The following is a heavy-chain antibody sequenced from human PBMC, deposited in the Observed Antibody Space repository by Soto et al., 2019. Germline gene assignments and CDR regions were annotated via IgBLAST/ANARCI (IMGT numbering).Heavy chain of an antibody. J-gene: IGHJ4*02. D-gene: IGHD3-10*01. CDR1: GFIFSNYV. Sequence: QVQLVESGGGVVQPGRSLRLSCAASGFIFSNYVIHWVRQAPGKGLEWVAVISHDGNSKYYAVSVEGRFTISRDNSKNTVSLQINTLSAEDTAIYHCVREPGDYMQRFDYWGQGTLVTVSS. V-gene: IGHV3-30-3*01. CDR2: ISHDGNSK. CDR3: VREPGDYMQRFDY.